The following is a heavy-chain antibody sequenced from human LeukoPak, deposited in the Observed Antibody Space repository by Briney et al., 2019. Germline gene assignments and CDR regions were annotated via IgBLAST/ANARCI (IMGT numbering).Heavy chain of an antibody. J-gene: IGHJ3*02. D-gene: IGHD6-13*01. CDR1: GFTFSSYA. CDR3: ARVSYSSSWPISPPHDAFDI. CDR2: ISSSSSTI. Sequence: GGSLRLSCAASGFTFSSYAMNWVRQAPGRGLEWVSFISSSSSTIYYADSVKGRFTVSRDNAKNSLYLQMNSLRAEDTAVYYCARVSYSSSWPISPPHDAFDIWGQGTMVTVSS. V-gene: IGHV3-48*04.